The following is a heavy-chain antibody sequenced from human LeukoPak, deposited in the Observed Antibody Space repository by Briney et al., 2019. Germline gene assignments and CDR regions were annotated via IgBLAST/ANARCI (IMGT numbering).Heavy chain of an antibody. CDR1: GGTFSSYA. CDR2: IIPIFGTA. Sequence: ASVKVSCKASGGTFSSYAISWVRQAPGQGLEWMGGIIPIFGTANYAQKFQGRVTITTDESTSTAYMELSSLRSEYTAVYYCARDRGYGNPYLDYWGQGTLVTVSS. V-gene: IGHV1-69*05. CDR3: ARDRGYGNPYLDY. J-gene: IGHJ4*02. D-gene: IGHD5-12*01.